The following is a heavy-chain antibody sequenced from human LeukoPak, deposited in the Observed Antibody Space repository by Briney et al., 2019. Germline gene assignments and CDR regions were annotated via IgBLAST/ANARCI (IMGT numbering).Heavy chain of an antibody. CDR2: INPNSGGT. Sequence: ASVKVSCKASGYTFTGYYMHWVRQAPGEGLEWMGWINPNSGGTNYAQKFQGWVTMTRDTSISTAYMELSRLRSDDTAVYYCARQMRYCSSTSCYGNWFDPWGQGTLVTVSS. CDR1: GYTFTGYY. CDR3: ARQMRYCSSTSCYGNWFDP. V-gene: IGHV1-2*04. J-gene: IGHJ5*02. D-gene: IGHD2-2*01.